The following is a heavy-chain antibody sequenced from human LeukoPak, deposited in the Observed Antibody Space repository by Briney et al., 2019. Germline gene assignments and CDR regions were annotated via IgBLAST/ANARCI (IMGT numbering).Heavy chain of an antibody. D-gene: IGHD3-10*01. Sequence: ASVKVSCKASGYTFTSYGISWVRQAPGQGLEWMGWISAYNGNTNYAQKLQGRVTMTTDTSTSTAYMELRSLRSDDTAVYYCARDSDRVLWFGETFDYWGQGTLVTVSS. CDR1: GYTFTSYG. CDR3: ARDSDRVLWFGETFDY. J-gene: IGHJ4*02. CDR2: ISAYNGNT. V-gene: IGHV1-18*01.